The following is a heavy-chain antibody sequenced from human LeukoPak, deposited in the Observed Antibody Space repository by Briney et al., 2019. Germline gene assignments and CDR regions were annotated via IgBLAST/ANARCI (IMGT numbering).Heavy chain of an antibody. CDR2: INHSGST. Sequence: SETLSLTCAVYGGSFSGYYWSWIRQPPGKGLEWIGEINHSGSTNYNPSLKSRITISVDTSENRFSLKLSSVTATDTAVYYCARDCSGGSCYGAFDIWGQGTMVTVSS. D-gene: IGHD2-15*01. CDR1: GGSFSGYY. CDR3: ARDCSGGSCYGAFDI. J-gene: IGHJ3*02. V-gene: IGHV4-34*01.